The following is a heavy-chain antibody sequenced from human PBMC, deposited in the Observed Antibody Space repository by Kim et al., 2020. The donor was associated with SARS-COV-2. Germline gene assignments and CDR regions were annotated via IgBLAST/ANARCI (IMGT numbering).Heavy chain of an antibody. V-gene: IGHV3-53*01. J-gene: IGHJ4*02. Sequence: DSVRGRFTISADNYRNTLLLQMSSLRVDDTAVYYCARGPSPWFFDSWGQGTPVTVSS. D-gene: IGHD3-9*01. CDR3: ARGPSPWFFDS.